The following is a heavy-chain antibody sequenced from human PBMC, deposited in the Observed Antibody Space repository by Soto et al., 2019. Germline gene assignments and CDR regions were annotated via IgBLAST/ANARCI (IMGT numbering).Heavy chain of an antibody. Sequence: SETVSLTCTVSGGSISSGGYYWSWIRQHPGKGLEWIGYIYYSGSTYYNPSLKSRVTISVDTSKNQFSLKLSSVTAADTAVYYCARGPYYDILTGFFYYMDVWGKGTTVTVSS. V-gene: IGHV4-31*03. CDR3: ARGPYYDILTGFFYYMDV. J-gene: IGHJ6*03. CDR1: GGSISSGGYY. CDR2: IYYSGST. D-gene: IGHD3-9*01.